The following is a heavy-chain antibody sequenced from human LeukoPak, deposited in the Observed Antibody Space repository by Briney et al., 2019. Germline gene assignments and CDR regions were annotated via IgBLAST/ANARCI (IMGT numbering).Heavy chain of an antibody. D-gene: IGHD3-10*01. Sequence: GGSLRLSCAASGFTFSSYWMSWVRQAPGKGLEWVSSISSSSSYIYYADSVKGRFTISRDNAKNSLYLQMNSLRAEDTAVYYCATDSMVRGVISYYYYYYYMDVWGKGTTVTVSS. CDR3: ATDSMVRGVISYYYYYYYMDV. J-gene: IGHJ6*03. CDR2: ISSSSSYI. CDR1: GFTFSSYW. V-gene: IGHV3-21*01.